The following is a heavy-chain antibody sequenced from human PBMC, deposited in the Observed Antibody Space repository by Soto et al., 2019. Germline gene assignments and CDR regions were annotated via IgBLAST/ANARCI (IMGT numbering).Heavy chain of an antibody. CDR2: ISSSSSYT. D-gene: IGHD2-2*02. Sequence: PGGSLRLSCAASGFTFSDYYMSWIRQAPGKGLEWVSYISSSSSYTNYADSVKGRSTISRDNAKNSLYLQMNSLRAEDTAVYYCARDHVGDIVVVPAAILNNYYYYGMDVWGQGTTVTVSS. J-gene: IGHJ6*02. CDR1: GFTFSDYY. CDR3: ARDHVGDIVVVPAAILNNYYYYGMDV. V-gene: IGHV3-11*06.